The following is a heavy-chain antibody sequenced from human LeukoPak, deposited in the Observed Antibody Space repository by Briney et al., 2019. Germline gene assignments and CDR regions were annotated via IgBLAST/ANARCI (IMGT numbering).Heavy chain of an antibody. Sequence: NPGGSLRLSCAASGFTFSSYSMNWVRQAPGKGLEWVSSIGSSTSYIYYADSVKGRFTISRDNAKNSVYLQMDSLRADDTAVYYCAREGSLGWGQGTMVTVSS. V-gene: IGHV3-21*01. D-gene: IGHD3-10*01. J-gene: IGHJ3*01. CDR3: AREGSLG. CDR1: GFTFSSYS. CDR2: IGSSTSYI.